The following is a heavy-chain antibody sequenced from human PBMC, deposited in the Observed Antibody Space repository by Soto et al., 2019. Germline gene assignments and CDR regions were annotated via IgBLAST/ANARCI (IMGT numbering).Heavy chain of an antibody. CDR2: IDWDDDK. CDR3: ARIRRSSSWHGAFDI. CDR1: GFSLSTSGMC. Sequence: SGPTLVNPPQTLTLTCTFSGFSLSTSGMCVSWIRQPPGKALEWLARIDWDDDKYYSTSLKTRLTISKDTSKNQVVLTMTNMDPVDTATYYCARIRRSSSWHGAFDIWGQGTMVTVSS. D-gene: IGHD6-13*01. J-gene: IGHJ3*02. V-gene: IGHV2-70*11.